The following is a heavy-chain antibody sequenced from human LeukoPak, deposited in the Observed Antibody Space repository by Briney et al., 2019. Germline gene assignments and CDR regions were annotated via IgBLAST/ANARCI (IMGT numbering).Heavy chain of an antibody. CDR3: ARGVRQQLVLWFDP. Sequence: SGTLSLTCAVSGGSISSSNWWSWIRQPPGKGLEWIGEIYHSGSTNYNPSLKSRVTISVDTSKNQFSLKLSSVTAADTAVYYCARGVRQQLVLWFDPWGQGTLVTVSS. V-gene: IGHV4-4*02. J-gene: IGHJ5*02. CDR1: GGSISSSNW. D-gene: IGHD6-13*01. CDR2: IYHSGST.